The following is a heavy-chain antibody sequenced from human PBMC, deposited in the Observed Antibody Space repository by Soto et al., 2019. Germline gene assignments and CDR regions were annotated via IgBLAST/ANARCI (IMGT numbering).Heavy chain of an antibody. CDR3: ARSYIVATIWVEPHGNMDV. CDR2: ISSGSSAV. D-gene: IGHD5-12*01. CDR1: GFTFSSYS. Sequence: GGSLRLSCAASGFTFSSYSMNWVRQAPGKGLEWVSYISSGSSAVYYADSVKGRFTISRDNAKNSLYLQMNSLRVEDTAVYYCARSYIVATIWVEPHGNMDVWGKGTTVTVSS. J-gene: IGHJ6*03. V-gene: IGHV3-48*01.